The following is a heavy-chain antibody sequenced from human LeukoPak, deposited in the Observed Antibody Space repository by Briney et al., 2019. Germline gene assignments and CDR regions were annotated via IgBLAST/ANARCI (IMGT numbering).Heavy chain of an antibody. V-gene: IGHV4-39*02. D-gene: IGHD3-16*01. CDR2: IYYSGGT. Sequence: SETLSLTCTVSGGSISSTNYYWDCIRQPPGKGLEWIVDIYYSGGTYYNPSPKRRVIISVDTCTKHISLWLSFLTPADTRPYFCATQKGGDKVEFDPWGQGTLVTVSS. CDR1: GGSISSTNYY. J-gene: IGHJ5*02. CDR3: ATQKGGDKVEFDP.